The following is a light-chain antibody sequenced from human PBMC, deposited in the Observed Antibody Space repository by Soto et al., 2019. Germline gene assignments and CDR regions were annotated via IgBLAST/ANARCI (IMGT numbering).Light chain of an antibody. CDR3: QQYNIWPPWT. J-gene: IGKJ1*01. Sequence: EIVMTHSPSTLSVSPCEIATLSCMASQSLSTNLAWYQQKPGQAPRLLIYGASTRATGIPARFSGSGSGTEFTLTISSLQSEDFAIYYCQQYNIWPPWTFGQGTKVDIK. CDR2: GAS. CDR1: QSLSTN. V-gene: IGKV3-15*01.